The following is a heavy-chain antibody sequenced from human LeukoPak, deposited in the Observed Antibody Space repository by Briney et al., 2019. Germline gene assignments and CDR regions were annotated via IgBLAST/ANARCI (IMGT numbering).Heavy chain of an antibody. V-gene: IGHV4-34*01. Sequence: PSETLSLTCAVYGGSFSGYYWSWIRQPPGKGLEWIGEINHSGSTNYNPSLKSRVTISVDTSKNQFSLKLSSVTAADTAVYYCARRPIVVVPAEIYYMDVGGKGTRVTVPS. CDR1: GGSFSGYY. J-gene: IGHJ6*03. CDR2: INHSGST. CDR3: ARRPIVVVPAEIYYMDV. D-gene: IGHD2-2*01.